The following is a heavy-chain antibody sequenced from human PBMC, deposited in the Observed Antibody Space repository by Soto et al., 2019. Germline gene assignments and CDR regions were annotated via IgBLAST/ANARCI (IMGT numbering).Heavy chain of an antibody. Sequence: GGSLRLSCAASGFTFSSYAMHWVRQAPGKGLEWVAVISYDGSNKYYADSVKGRFTISRDNSKNTLYLQMNSLRAEDPAVYYCARDAWNALDYWGQGTLVTVSS. V-gene: IGHV3-30*04. CDR3: ARDAWNALDY. CDR2: ISYDGSNK. J-gene: IGHJ4*02. D-gene: IGHD1-1*01. CDR1: GFTFSSYA.